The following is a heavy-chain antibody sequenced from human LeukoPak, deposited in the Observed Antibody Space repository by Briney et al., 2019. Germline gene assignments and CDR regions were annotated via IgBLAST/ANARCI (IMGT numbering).Heavy chain of an antibody. V-gene: IGHV4-39*01. CDR3: ARRGYYDSRGYFDY. CDR2: IYYSGST. J-gene: IGHJ4*02. D-gene: IGHD3-22*01. Sequence: SETLSLTCTVSGASISSSSYYWGWIRQPPGKGLEWIGSIYYSGSTDYNPSLKSRVTISVDTSKNQFSLKLSSVTAADTAVYYCARRGYYDSRGYFDYWGQGTLVTVSS. CDR1: GASISSSSYY.